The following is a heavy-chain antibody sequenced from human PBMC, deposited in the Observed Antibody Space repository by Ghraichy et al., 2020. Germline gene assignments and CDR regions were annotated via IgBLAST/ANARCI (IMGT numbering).Heavy chain of an antibody. CDR2: INPKSGGT. V-gene: IGHV1-2*02. J-gene: IGHJ5*02. CDR3: ARANDYGDYYYYAMDP. D-gene: IGHD4-17*01. CDR1: GYSFSGYY. Sequence: ASVKVSCKASGYSFSGYYMHWVRQAAGQGLEWMGWINPKSGGTNYAQKFQGRVTMSRDTSISTAYMDLSRLRSDDTAVYYCARANDYGDYYYYAMDPWGQGTLVTVSS.